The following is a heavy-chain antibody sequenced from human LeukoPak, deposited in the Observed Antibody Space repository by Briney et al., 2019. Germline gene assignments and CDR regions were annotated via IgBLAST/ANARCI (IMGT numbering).Heavy chain of an antibody. CDR2: FDPEDGET. CDR1: GCTLTELS. J-gene: IGHJ4*02. V-gene: IGHV1-24*01. Sequence: ASVKVSCKVSGCTLTELSMHWVRQAPGKGLEWMGGFDPEDGETIYAQKFQGRVTMTEDTSTDTAYMELSSLRSEDTAVYYCATGDGLELLVGYWGQGTLVTVSS. D-gene: IGHD1-7*01. CDR3: ATGDGLELLVGY.